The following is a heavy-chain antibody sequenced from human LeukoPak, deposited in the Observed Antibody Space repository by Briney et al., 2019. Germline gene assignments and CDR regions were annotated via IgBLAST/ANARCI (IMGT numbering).Heavy chain of an antibody. CDR1: GGSISSSSYY. Sequence: SETLSLTCTVSGGSISSSSYYWGWIRQPPGKGLEWIGSIYYSGSTYYNPSLKSRVTISVDTSKNQFSLKLSSVTAADTAVYYCARYMATIAEYYFDYWGQGTLVTVSS. CDR3: ARYMATIAEYYFDY. V-gene: IGHV4-39*07. CDR2: IYYSGST. D-gene: IGHD5-24*01. J-gene: IGHJ4*02.